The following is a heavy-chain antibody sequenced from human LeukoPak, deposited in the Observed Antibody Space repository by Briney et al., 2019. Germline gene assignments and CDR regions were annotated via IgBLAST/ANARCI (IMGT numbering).Heavy chain of an antibody. Sequence: PSETLSLTCAVYGGSFSGYYWSWIRQPPGKGLEWIGEINHSGSTNYNPSLKSRVTISVDTSKNQFSLKLSSVTAADTAVYYCARRRHNYYDSSGYSDYWGQGTLVTVSS. J-gene: IGHJ4*02. CDR3: ARRRHNYYDSSGYSDY. CDR2: INHSGST. CDR1: GGSFSGYY. V-gene: IGHV4-34*01. D-gene: IGHD3-22*01.